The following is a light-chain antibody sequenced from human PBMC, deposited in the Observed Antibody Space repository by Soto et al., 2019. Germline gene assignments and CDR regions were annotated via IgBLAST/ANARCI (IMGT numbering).Light chain of an antibody. Sequence: QSALTQPASVSGSPGQSITISCTGTSSDIGGYKYVSWYQQHPGKAPKLLLYFSHQRPLGVPDRFSGSKSGTSGSLVISGLQSEDEADYFCASWDDSQNVVLFGGGTKLTVL. CDR1: SSDIGGYKY. V-gene: IGLV2-8*01. CDR3: ASWDDSQNVVL. CDR2: FSH. J-gene: IGLJ2*01.